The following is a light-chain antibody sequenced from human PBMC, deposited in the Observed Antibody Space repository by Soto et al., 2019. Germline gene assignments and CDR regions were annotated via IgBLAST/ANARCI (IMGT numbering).Light chain of an antibody. CDR1: QGIGST. Sequence: EIVLTQSPGTLSLSPGERATLSCRASQGIGSTLAWYQQKPGQTPRLLIYGASTRATGVPARFSGSGSGTEFTLTINSLQSEDFAVYYCQRYNNWPLTFGGGTKVDIK. J-gene: IGKJ4*01. CDR2: GAS. V-gene: IGKV3-15*01. CDR3: QRYNNWPLT.